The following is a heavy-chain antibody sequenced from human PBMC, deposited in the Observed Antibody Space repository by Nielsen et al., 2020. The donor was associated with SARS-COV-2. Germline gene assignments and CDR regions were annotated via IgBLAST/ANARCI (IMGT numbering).Heavy chain of an antibody. V-gene: IGHV4-31*03. Sequence: SETLSLTCTVSGGSISSSSYYWSWIRQHPGKGLEWIGYIYYSGSTYYNPSLKSRVTISVDTSKNQFSLKLSSVTAADTAVYYCARNEGYDFWSGYLGGTDAFDIWGQGTMVTVSS. CDR2: IYYSGST. D-gene: IGHD3-3*01. CDR3: ARNEGYDFWSGYLGGTDAFDI. J-gene: IGHJ3*02. CDR1: GGSISSSSYY.